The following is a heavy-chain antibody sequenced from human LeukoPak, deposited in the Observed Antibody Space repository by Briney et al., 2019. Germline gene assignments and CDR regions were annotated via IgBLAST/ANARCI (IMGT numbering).Heavy chain of an antibody. Sequence: ASVKVSCKASGGTFSSYAISWVRQAPGQGLEWMGRIIPILGIANYAQKFQGRVTITADKSTSTAYMELSSLRSEDTAVYYCARYYYDSSCGYWGQGTLVTVSS. CDR1: GGTFSSYA. J-gene: IGHJ4*02. CDR3: ARYYYDSSCGY. V-gene: IGHV1-69*04. CDR2: IIPILGIA. D-gene: IGHD3-22*01.